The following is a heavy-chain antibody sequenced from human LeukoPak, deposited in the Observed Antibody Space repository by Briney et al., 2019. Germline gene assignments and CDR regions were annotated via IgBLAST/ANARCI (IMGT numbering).Heavy chain of an antibody. CDR1: GFTFSSYA. V-gene: IGHV3-23*01. CDR3: AKVAMVRGVHLYYFDY. J-gene: IGHJ4*02. Sequence: GGSLRLSCAASGFTFSSYAMSWVRQAPGKGLEWVSAISGSGGSTYYADSVKGRFTISRDNSKNTLYLQMNSLRAEDTAVYYCAKVAMVRGVHLYYFDYWGQGTLVTVSS. D-gene: IGHD3-10*01. CDR2: ISGSGGST.